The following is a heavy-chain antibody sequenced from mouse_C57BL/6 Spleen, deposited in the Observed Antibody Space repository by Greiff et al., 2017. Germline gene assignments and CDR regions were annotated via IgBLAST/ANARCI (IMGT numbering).Heavy chain of an antibody. Sequence: EVKLQESGPGLVKPSQSLSLTCSVTGYSITSGYYWNWIRQFPGNKLEWMGYISYDGSNNYNPSLKNRISITRDTSKNQFFLKLNSVTTEDTATYYCAAYGYDVGGDYWGQGTTLTVSS. V-gene: IGHV3-6*01. CDR2: ISYDGSN. CDR1: GYSITSGYY. J-gene: IGHJ2*01. CDR3: AAYGYDVGGDY. D-gene: IGHD2-2*01.